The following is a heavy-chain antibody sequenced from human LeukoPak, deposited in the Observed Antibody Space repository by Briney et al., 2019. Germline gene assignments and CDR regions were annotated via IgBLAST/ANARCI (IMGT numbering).Heavy chain of an antibody. CDR3: AGGASEYSSSGDFAC. D-gene: IGHD6-6*01. CDR2: ISSSSSTI. Sequence: PGGSLTLSCAASGFTFSTYSMNWVRQAPGKGLEWVAYISSSSSTIYYAYSVKGVFTISRDNAKHSPYLQINTLSADTAAVYYCAGGASEYSSSGDFACWGQGTLVTVSS. J-gene: IGHJ4*02. V-gene: IGHV3-48*01. CDR1: GFTFSTYS.